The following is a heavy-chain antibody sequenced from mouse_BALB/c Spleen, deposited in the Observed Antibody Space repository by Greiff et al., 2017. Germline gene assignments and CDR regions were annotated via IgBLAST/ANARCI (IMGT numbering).Heavy chain of an antibody. V-gene: IGHV1-5*01. Sequence: EVQLQQSGTVLARPGASVKMSCKASGYSFTSYWMHWVKQRPGQGLEWIGAIYPGNSDTSYNQKFKGKAKLTAVTSASTAYMELSSLTNEDSAVYYCTRPYYRYDDAMDYWGQGTSVTVSS. CDR3: TRPYYRYDDAMDY. CDR2: IYPGNSDT. CDR1: GYSFTSYW. D-gene: IGHD2-14*01. J-gene: IGHJ4*01.